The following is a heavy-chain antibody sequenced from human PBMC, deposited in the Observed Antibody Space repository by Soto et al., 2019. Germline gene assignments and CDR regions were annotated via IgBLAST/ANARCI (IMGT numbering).Heavy chain of an antibody. D-gene: IGHD6-6*01. CDR3: ARERPDGARLDP. V-gene: IGHV4-30-4*01. Sequence: QVQLQESGPGLVKPSQTLSLTCTVSGGSISSGDYYWSWIRQPPGKGLEWIGYIYYSGSTYYNPSLKSRVXXXVXXSKNRFSLTLSSVTAADTAVYYCARERPDGARLDPWGQGTRVTASS. J-gene: IGHJ5*02. CDR2: IYYSGST. CDR1: GGSISSGDYY.